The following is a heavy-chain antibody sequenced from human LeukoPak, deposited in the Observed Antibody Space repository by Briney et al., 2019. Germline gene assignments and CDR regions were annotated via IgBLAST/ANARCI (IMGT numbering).Heavy chain of an antibody. CDR1: GFTFSSYG. CDR2: ISGNGGTT. V-gene: IGHV3-23*01. J-gene: IGHJ5*02. D-gene: IGHD6-13*01. Sequence: GGSLRLSCAASGFTFSSYGMSWVRQAPGKGLEWVSAISGNGGTTYYADSVKGRFTISKDNSKNMLYLQMNSLRAEDTAVYHCAKDVPLDSISWPNWFDPWGQGTLVTVSA. CDR3: AKDVPLDSISWPNWFDP.